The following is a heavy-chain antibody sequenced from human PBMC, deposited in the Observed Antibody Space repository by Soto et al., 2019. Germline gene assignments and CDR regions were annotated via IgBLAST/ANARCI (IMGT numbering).Heavy chain of an antibody. Sequence: PVGSLRLSCASSVFTFSNAWMNCVRHSPGKWLEWVGRIKSKSDGGTTDYAAPVQGRFIVSRDDSKNTLYLQMQSLRTEDTAVYYCATDTFSGSYYGFYIWGQGTLVTVSS. V-gene: IGHV3-15*01. CDR3: ATDTFSGSYYGFYI. J-gene: IGHJ3*02. CDR1: VFTFSNAW. D-gene: IGHD1-26*01. CDR2: IKSKSDGGTT.